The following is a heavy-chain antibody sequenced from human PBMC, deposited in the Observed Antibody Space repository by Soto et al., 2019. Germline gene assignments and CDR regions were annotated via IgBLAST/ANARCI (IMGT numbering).Heavy chain of an antibody. CDR2: INAGNGNT. V-gene: IGHV1-3*01. J-gene: IGHJ5*01. CDR1: GYTFTSYA. Sequence: GASVKVSCKASGYTFTSYAMHWVRQAPGQRLEWMGWINAGNGNTKYSQKFQGRVTITRDTSASTAYMELSSLRSEDTAVYYCARDKEGRYRSGLRWFDPWGQGTLVTV. D-gene: IGHD6-19*01. CDR3: ARDKEGRYRSGLRWFDP.